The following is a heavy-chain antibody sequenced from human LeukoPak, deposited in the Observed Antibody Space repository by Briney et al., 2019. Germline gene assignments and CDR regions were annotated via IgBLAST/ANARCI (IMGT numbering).Heavy chain of an antibody. V-gene: IGHV3-30*04. J-gene: IGHJ5*02. CDR1: GFTFSSYA. CDR2: ISYDGSNK. CDR3: ARGTDCRGGSCRHNNWFDP. Sequence: PGRSLRLSCAASGFTFSSYAMHWVRQAPGKGLEWVAVISYDGSNKYYADSVKGRFTISRDNSKNTLYRQMNSLRAEDTAVYYCARGTDCRGGSCRHNNWFDPWGQGTLVTVSS. D-gene: IGHD2-15*01.